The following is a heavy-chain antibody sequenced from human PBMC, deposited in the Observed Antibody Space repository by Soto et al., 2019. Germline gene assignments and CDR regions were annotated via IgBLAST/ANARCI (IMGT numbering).Heavy chain of an antibody. V-gene: IGHV2-5*02. Sequence: QITLKESGPTLVKPTQTLTLTCTFSGFSLSTSGVGVGWIRQPPGKALEWLAFIYWDDDKRYSQSLRSRLTISKDTSKNQVVLTRTNMDPVDTATYHCIQSRCGGDCLQSYASHYYYGMDVWGQGTTVTVSS. CDR1: GFSLSTSGVG. D-gene: IGHD2-21*02. CDR2: IYWDDDK. CDR3: IQSRCGGDCLQSYASHYYYGMDV. J-gene: IGHJ6*02.